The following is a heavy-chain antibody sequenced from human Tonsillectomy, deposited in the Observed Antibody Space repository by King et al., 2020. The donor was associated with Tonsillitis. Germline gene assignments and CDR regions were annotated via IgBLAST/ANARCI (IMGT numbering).Heavy chain of an antibody. Sequence: VTLKESGPVLVKPTETLTLTCTVSGFSLSNARMGVSWIRQPPGKALEWLAHIFSNDEKSYSKSLKSRITISKDTSKSKVVLTMTNIDPVDTATYYCARIRDVVLVGDGFDSWGQGTMVTVSS. V-gene: IGHV2-26*01. J-gene: IGHJ3*02. CDR3: ARIRDVVLVGDGFDS. D-gene: IGHD2-8*02. CDR2: IFSNDEK. CDR1: GFSLSNARMG.